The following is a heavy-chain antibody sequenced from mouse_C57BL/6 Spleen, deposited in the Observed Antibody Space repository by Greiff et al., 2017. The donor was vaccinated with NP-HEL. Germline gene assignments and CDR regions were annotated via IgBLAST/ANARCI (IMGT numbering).Heavy chain of an antibody. CDR1: GFTFSDYG. J-gene: IGHJ2*01. CDR2: ISSGSSTI. V-gene: IGHV5-17*01. D-gene: IGHD2-4*01. CDR3: ASRHDYAPFDY. Sequence: EVKLVESGGGLVKPGGSLKLSCAASGFTFSDYGMHWVRQAPEKGLEWVAYISSGSSTIYYADTVKGRFTISRDNAKNTLFLQMTSLRSEDTAMYYCASRHDYAPFDYWGQGTTLTVSS.